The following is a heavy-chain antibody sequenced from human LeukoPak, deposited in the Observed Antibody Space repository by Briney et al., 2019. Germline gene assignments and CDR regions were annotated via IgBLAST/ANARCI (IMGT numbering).Heavy chain of an antibody. CDR2: ISYTGST. CDR1: GGSISNYY. D-gene: IGHD3-10*01. Sequence: KPSETLSLTCTVSGGSISNYYWSWIRLPPGKGPEWIGYISYTGSTDYNPSLRSRVTISVDTSRNQFSLMLSSVTAADTAVYYCVNNRGYGWFDPWGQGTLVTVSS. V-gene: IGHV4-59*01. CDR3: VNNRGYGWFDP. J-gene: IGHJ5*02.